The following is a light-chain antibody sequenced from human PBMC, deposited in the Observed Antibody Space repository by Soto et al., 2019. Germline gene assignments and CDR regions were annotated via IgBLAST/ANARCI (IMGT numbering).Light chain of an antibody. CDR1: QSVTTN. V-gene: IGKV3-11*01. CDR2: DAS. J-gene: IGKJ1*01. CDR3: QQRSNWPPWT. Sequence: DIVMTQSPATVSVSQGERATLSCRASQSVTTNLAWYQQTPAQAPRLLIYDASTRATGIPARFSGSGSGTDFTLTISSLEPEDFAVYYCQQRSNWPPWTFGQRTMVDI.